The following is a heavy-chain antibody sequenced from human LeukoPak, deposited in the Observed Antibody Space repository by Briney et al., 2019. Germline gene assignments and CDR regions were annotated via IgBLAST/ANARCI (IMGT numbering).Heavy chain of an antibody. CDR2: ISSSSSYT. CDR1: GFTFSDYY. V-gene: IGHV3-11*05. Sequence: GGSLRLSCAASGFTFSDYYMSWIRQAPGKGLEWVSYISSSSSYTNYADSVKGRFIISRDNAKNSLYLQMNSLRAEDTAVYYCAGDNRYGSGSPLDYWGQGTLVTVSS. CDR3: AGDNRYGSGSPLDY. D-gene: IGHD3-10*01. J-gene: IGHJ4*02.